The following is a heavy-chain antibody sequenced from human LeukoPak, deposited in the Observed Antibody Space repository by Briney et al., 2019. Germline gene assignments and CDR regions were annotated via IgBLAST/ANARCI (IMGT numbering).Heavy chain of an antibody. D-gene: IGHD6-19*01. CDR3: AKAYTAVAGTVDY. V-gene: IGHV3-21*01. CDR1: GFTFSSYS. J-gene: IGHJ4*02. CDR2: ISSSSSYI. Sequence: GGSLRLSCAASGFTFSSYSMNWVRQAPGKGLEWVSSISSSSSYIYYADSVKGRFTISRDNAKNSLYLQMNSLRAEDTAVYYCAKAYTAVAGTVDYWGQGTLVTVSS.